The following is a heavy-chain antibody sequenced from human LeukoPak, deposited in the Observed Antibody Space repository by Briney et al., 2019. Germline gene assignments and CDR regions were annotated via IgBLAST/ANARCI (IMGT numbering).Heavy chain of an antibody. CDR3: LLHRDYYYGMDV. Sequence: GGSLRLSCAASGFTFSSYWMSLVRQAPGKGLEWVANIKQDGSEKYYVDSVKGRFTISRDNAKNSLYLQMNSLRAEDTAVYYCLLHRDYYYGMDVWGQGTTVTVSS. J-gene: IGHJ6*02. V-gene: IGHV3-7*01. CDR2: IKQDGSEK. CDR1: GFTFSSYW. D-gene: IGHD2-15*01.